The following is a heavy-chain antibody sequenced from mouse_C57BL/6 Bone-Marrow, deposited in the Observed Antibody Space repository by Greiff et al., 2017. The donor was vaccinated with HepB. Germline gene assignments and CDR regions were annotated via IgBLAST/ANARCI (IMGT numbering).Heavy chain of an antibody. V-gene: IGHV5-6*02. J-gene: IGHJ1*03. D-gene: IGHD2-2*01. CDR2: ISSGGSYT. Sequence: EVKLVESGGDLVKPGGSLKLSCAASGFTFSSYGMSWVRQTPDKRLEWVATISSGGSYTYYPDSVKGRFTISRDNAKNTLYLQMSSLKSEDTAMYYCARRLSTMVTTRYFDVWGTGTTVTVSS. CDR3: ARRLSTMVTTRYFDV. CDR1: GFTFSSYG.